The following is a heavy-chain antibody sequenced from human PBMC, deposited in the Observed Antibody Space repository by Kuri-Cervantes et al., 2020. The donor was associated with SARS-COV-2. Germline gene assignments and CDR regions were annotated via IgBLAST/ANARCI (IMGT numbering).Heavy chain of an antibody. D-gene: IGHD5-12*01. V-gene: IGHV4-34*01. CDR2: INHSGST. CDR1: GFTFSNAW. Sequence: ESLKISCAASGFTFSNAWMSWVRQAPGKGLEWIGEINHSGSTNYNPSLKSRVTISVDTSKNQFSLKLSSVTAADTAVYYCARRRGYSGYVDRPSYFDYWGQGTLVTVSS. CDR3: ARRRGYSGYVDRPSYFDY. J-gene: IGHJ4*02.